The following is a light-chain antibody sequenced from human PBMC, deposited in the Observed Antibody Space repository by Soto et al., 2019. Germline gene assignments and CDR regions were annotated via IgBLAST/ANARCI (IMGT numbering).Light chain of an antibody. V-gene: IGKV1-39*01. CDR1: QSISSY. CDR3: QQRSNGPWT. J-gene: IGKJ1*01. CDR2: AAS. Sequence: DIEMTQSPSSLCASVGDRVTITCRASQSISSYVNWYQQKPGKAPKLLCDAASSLQRRVPSRFSGGGSATDFTLTSSSLDPEFFAVYCCQQRSNGPWTFGQGTKVDIK.